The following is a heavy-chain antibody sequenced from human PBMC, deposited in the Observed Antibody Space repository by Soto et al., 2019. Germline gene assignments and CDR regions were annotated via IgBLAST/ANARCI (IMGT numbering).Heavy chain of an antibody. Sequence: LRRSCAAAGFSFSTYAMEWVRQAPGKGLVWVALISYDGSEKYYADSVQGRFTVSRDNSKNTLYLQMNSLRPEDTAVYYCARPVEPFYYYGMDVWGQGTTVTVSS. CDR2: ISYDGSEK. J-gene: IGHJ6*02. CDR3: ARPVEPFYYYGMDV. V-gene: IGHV3-30-3*01. CDR1: GFSFSTYA.